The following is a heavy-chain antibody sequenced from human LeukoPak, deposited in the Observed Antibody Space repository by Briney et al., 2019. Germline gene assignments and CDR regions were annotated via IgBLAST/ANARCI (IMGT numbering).Heavy chain of an antibody. CDR2: IYYSGST. CDR1: GGSVSSGSYY. Sequence: SETLSLTCTVSGGSVSSGSYYWSWIRQPPGKGLEWIGYIYYSGSTNYNPSLKSRVTISVDTSKNQFSLKLSSVTAADTAVYYCARGFHIAPDYWGQGTLVTVSS. J-gene: IGHJ4*02. V-gene: IGHV4-61*01. CDR3: ARGFHIAPDY. D-gene: IGHD2-21*01.